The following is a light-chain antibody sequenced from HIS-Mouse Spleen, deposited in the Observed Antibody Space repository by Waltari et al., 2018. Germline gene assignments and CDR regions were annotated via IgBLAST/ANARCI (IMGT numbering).Light chain of an antibody. CDR2: DVS. V-gene: IGLV2-14*03. CDR1: SSDVGGYNY. CDR3: SSYTSSSFNVV. J-gene: IGLJ2*01. Sequence: QSALTQPASVSGSPGQSITISCTGTSSDVGGYNYVSWYQQHPGNAPKLIIYDVSNRASGVANRFSGSKSGNTASLTTSGLQAEDEADYYCSSYTSSSFNVVFGGGTKLTVL.